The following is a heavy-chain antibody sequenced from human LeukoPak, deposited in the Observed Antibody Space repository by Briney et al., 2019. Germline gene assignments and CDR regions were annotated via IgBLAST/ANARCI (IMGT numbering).Heavy chain of an antibody. CDR1: GFTFSSYS. CDR3: ARDHAYYDILTGYYLDYYYYYGMDV. Sequence: GSLRLSCAASGFTFSSYSMNWVRPAPGKGLEWVSYISSSSSTIYYADSVKGRFTISRDNAKNSLYLQMNSLRAEDTAVYYCARDHAYYDILTGYYLDYYYYYGMDVWGQGTTVTVSS. CDR2: ISSSSSTI. V-gene: IGHV3-48*04. J-gene: IGHJ6*02. D-gene: IGHD3-9*01.